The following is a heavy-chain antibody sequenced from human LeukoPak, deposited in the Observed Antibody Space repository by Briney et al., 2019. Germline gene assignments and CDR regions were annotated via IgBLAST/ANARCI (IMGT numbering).Heavy chain of an antibody. CDR3: ARPTYCGGNCYYFPDY. J-gene: IGHJ4*02. V-gene: IGHV3-21*01. Sequence: PGGSLRLSCAASRFTFSSYSMNWVRQAPGKGLEWVSSISSSGSYIYYADSVKGRFTISRDNAKNSLYLQMNSLRAEDTAVYYCARPTYCGGNCYYFPDYWGQGTLVTVSS. CDR1: RFTFSSYS. D-gene: IGHD2-21*02. CDR2: ISSSGSYI.